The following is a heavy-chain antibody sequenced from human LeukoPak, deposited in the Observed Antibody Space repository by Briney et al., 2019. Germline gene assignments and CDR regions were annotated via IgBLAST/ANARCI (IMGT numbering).Heavy chain of an antibody. J-gene: IGHJ4*02. CDR1: GFTFSTYW. V-gene: IGHV3-7*01. D-gene: IGHD6-13*01. CDR2: IKQDGSEK. CDR3: ARESYSSSWYSPEPLFDY. Sequence: PGGSLRLSCAASGFTFSTYWMTWVRQAPGKGLEWVANIKQDGSEKYFVDSVKGRFTISRDNAKNSLYLQMNSLRVEDTAVYYCARESYSSSWYSPEPLFDYWGQGTLVTVSS.